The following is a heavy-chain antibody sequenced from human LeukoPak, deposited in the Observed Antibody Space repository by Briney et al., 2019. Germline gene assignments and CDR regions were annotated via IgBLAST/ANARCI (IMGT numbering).Heavy chain of an antibody. CDR1: GGSFSGYY. CDR2: INHSGST. Sequence: PSETLSLTCAVYGGSFSGYYWSWIRQPPGKGLEWIGEINHSGSTNYNPSLKSRVTISVDTSKNQFSLELSSVTAADTAVYYCARGGVVVVAAWFDPWGQGTLVTVSS. CDR3: ARGGVVVVAAWFDP. D-gene: IGHD2-15*01. V-gene: IGHV4-34*01. J-gene: IGHJ5*02.